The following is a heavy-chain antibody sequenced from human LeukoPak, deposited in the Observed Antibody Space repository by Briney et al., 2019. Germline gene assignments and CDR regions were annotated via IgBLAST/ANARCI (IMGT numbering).Heavy chain of an antibody. Sequence: GGSLRLSCAASGFTFSSYGMHWVRQAPGKGLEWVAFIRYDGSNKYYADSVKGRFTISRDNVKNSLYLQMNSLRAEDTAVYSCARVNDYDSGSLYRPIDYWGQGTLVTVSS. CDR3: ARVNDYDSGSLYRPIDY. D-gene: IGHD3-10*01. CDR2: IRYDGSNK. J-gene: IGHJ4*02. CDR1: GFTFSSYG. V-gene: IGHV3-30*02.